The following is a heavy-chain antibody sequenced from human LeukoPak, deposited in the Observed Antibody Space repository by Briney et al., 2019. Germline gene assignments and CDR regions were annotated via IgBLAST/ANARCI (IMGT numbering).Heavy chain of an antibody. J-gene: IGHJ4*02. CDR1: GYTFTSYG. Sequence: ASVKVSCKASGYTFTSYGISWVRQAPGQGLEWMGWISAYNGNTNYAQKLQGRVTMTTDTSTSTAYMELRSLRSDDTAVYYCARDPLTYYYDSSGYPSVHLFDYWGQGTLATVSS. D-gene: IGHD3-22*01. CDR3: ARDPLTYYYDSSGYPSVHLFDY. V-gene: IGHV1-18*01. CDR2: ISAYNGNT.